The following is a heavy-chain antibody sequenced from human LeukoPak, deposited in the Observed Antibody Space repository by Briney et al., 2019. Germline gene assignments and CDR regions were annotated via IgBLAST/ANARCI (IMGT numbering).Heavy chain of an antibody. J-gene: IGHJ4*02. V-gene: IGHV1-46*01. D-gene: IGHD6-13*01. Sequence: ASVKVSCKASGYTFTSYYMHWVRQAPGQGLEWMGIINPSGGSTSYAQKFQGRVTMTRDTSTSTVYMELSSLRSEDTVVYYCARDRIAAAGARTPWYWGQGTLVTVSS. CDR3: ARDRIAAAGARTPWY. CDR1: GYTFTSYY. CDR2: INPSGGST.